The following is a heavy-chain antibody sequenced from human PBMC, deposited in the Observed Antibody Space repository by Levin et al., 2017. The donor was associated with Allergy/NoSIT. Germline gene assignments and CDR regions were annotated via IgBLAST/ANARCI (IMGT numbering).Heavy chain of an antibody. V-gene: IGHV4-59*08. Sequence: SETLSLTCTVSGGSISTYYWSWIRQPPGKGLEWIGYIYYSGSTNYNPSLKSRVTISVDTSKNQFSLKLSSVTAADTAVYYGARRKAVTRSEDNWFDPWGQGTLVTVSS. CDR3: ARRKAVTRSEDNWFDP. CDR1: GGSISTYY. D-gene: IGHD6-19*01. CDR2: IYYSGST. J-gene: IGHJ5*02.